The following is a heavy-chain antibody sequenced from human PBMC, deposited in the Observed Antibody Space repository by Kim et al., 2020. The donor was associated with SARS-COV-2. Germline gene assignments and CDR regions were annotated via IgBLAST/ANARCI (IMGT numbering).Heavy chain of an antibody. CDR3: AKSGGATTYYYYGMDV. Sequence: GGSLRLSCAASGFTFSSYAMSWVRQAPGKGLEWVSAISGSGGSTYYADSVKGRFTISRDNSKNTLYLQMNSLRAEDTAVYYCAKSGGATTYYYYGMDVWGQGTTVTVSS. CDR1: GFTFSSYA. CDR2: ISGSGGST. D-gene: IGHD1-26*01. J-gene: IGHJ6*02. V-gene: IGHV3-23*01.